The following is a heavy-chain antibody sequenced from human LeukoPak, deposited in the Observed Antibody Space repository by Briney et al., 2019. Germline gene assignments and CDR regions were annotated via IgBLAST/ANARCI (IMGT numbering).Heavy chain of an antibody. CDR3: ARVCSSLTGYYFDY. Sequence: SETLSLTCTVSGGSISSSGYYWGWIRQPPGKGLEWIGSIYYSGSTYYNPSLKSRVTISVDTSKNQFSLKLSSVTAADTAVYYCARVCSSLTGYYFDYWGQGTLVTVSS. D-gene: IGHD6-6*01. CDR2: IYYSGST. V-gene: IGHV4-39*07. CDR1: GGSISSSGYY. J-gene: IGHJ4*02.